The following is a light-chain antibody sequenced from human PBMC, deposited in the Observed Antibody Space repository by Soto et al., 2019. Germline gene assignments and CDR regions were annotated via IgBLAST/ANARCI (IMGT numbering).Light chain of an antibody. CDR2: GAP. Sequence: EIVLPQSPGTLSLPPGERAALSCRASPSVSSSDLAWYQQTPGQALRLLIYGAPSSATGIPDRFSGSGSGTAFTLTISRLEPEDVAVYYGQQEGGSPRGLAFGGGTKVEIK. CDR1: PSVSSSD. J-gene: IGKJ4*01. CDR3: QQEGGSPRGLA. V-gene: IGKV3-20*01.